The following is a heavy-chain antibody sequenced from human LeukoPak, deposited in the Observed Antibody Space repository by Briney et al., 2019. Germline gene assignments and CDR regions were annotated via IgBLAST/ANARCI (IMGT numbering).Heavy chain of an antibody. CDR3: ARDPWVGVTTDY. D-gene: IGHD4-11*01. J-gene: IGHJ4*02. CDR1: GFTFSSYT. CDR2: ISSSSIYI. Sequence: GGSPRPSCAASGFTFSSYTMNWVRQAPGKGLEWVSSISSSSIYIYYADSVKGRFTISRDNAKNSLYLQMNSLRAEDTAVYYCARDPWVGVTTDYWGQGTLVTVSS. V-gene: IGHV3-21*01.